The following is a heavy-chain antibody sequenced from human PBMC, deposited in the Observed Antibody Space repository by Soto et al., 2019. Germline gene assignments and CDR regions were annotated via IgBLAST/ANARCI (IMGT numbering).Heavy chain of an antibody. CDR2: IYASGIT. Sequence: QVQLQESGPGLVKPSETLSLTCTVSGGSISSYYWSWIRQPAGKGLEWIGRIYASGITNYNPSLKSRMNLSMDTSKNKFSLKLSSVIAAETAVYYCAGAPSKPGEPIWDVFEFWGQGTMVTVSS. J-gene: IGHJ3*01. V-gene: IGHV4-4*07. CDR1: GGSISSYY. CDR3: AGAPSKPGEPIWDVFEF. D-gene: IGHD1-26*01.